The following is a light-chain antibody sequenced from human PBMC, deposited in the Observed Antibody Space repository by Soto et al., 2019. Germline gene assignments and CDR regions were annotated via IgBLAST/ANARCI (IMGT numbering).Light chain of an antibody. V-gene: IGKV1-9*01. CDR1: QGISSY. CDR3: QQYDNRLT. J-gene: IGKJ4*01. Sequence: IQLTQSPSSLSASVGYRFTITCRASQGISSYLAWYQQKPGKAPKLLIYAASTLQSGVPSRFSGSGSGTDYTFTISSLQPEDIATYYCQQYDNRLTFGGGTTVDIK. CDR2: AAS.